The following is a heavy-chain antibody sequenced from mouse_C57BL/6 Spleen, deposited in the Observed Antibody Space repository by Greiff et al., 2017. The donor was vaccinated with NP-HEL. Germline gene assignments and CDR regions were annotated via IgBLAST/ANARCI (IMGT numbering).Heavy chain of an antibody. V-gene: IGHV1-55*01. D-gene: IGHD1-1*01. CDR1: GYTFTSYW. J-gene: IGHJ1*03. CDR3: ARSTGSSTWYFDV. Sequence: QVQLKQPGAELVKPGASVKMSCKASGYTFTSYWITWVKQRPGQGLEWIGDIYPGSGSTNYNEKFKSKATLTVDTSSSTAYMQLSSLTSEDSAVYYCARSTGSSTWYFDVWGTGTTVTVSS. CDR2: IYPGSGST.